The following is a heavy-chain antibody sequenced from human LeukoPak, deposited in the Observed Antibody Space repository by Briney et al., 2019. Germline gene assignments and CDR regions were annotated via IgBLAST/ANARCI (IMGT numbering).Heavy chain of an antibody. CDR1: GFTFSSYS. V-gene: IGHV3-21*01. J-gene: IGHJ6*03. CDR3: ARDGWDYYYYMDV. CDR2: ISSSSSYI. D-gene: IGHD6-19*01. Sequence: GGSLRLSCAASGFTFSSYSMNWVRQAPGKGLEWVSSISSSSSYIYYADSVKGRFTISRDNAKNSLYLQMNSLRAEDTAVYYCARDGWDYYYYMDVWGKGTTVTVSS.